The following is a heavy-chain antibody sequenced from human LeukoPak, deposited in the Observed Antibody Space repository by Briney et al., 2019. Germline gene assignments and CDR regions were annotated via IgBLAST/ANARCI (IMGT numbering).Heavy chain of an antibody. J-gene: IGHJ4*02. CDR2: IKSKTDGGTT. V-gene: IGHV3-15*01. CDR1: GFTFSNAW. CDR3: TTETFPAVTPVDY. D-gene: IGHD4-17*01. Sequence: GGSLRLSCAASGFTFSNAWMSWVRQAPGKGLEWVGRIKSKTDGGTTDYAAPVKGRFTISRDDSKNTPYLQMNSLKTEDTAVYYCTTETFPAVTPVDYWGQGTLVTVSS.